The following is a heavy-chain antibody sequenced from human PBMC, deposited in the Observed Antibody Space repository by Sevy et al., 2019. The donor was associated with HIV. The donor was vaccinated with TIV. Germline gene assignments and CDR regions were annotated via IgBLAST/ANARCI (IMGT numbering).Heavy chain of an antibody. CDR2: IGSGGDA. CDR1: GFTFSSYD. CDR3: ARSGGYSDYGMDV. J-gene: IGHJ6*02. V-gene: IGHV3-13*01. Sequence: GSSLRLSCGASGFTFSSYDMHWVRQAAGKGLEWVSGIGSGGDAYYPGSVKGRFTISRENAKNSLYLQMNSLRAGDTAVYYCARSGGYSDYGMDVWGQGTTVTVSS. D-gene: IGHD5-12*01.